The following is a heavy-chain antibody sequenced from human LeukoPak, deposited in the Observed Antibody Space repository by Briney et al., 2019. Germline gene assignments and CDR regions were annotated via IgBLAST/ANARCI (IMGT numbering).Heavy chain of an antibody. CDR1: GGSISSSSYY. CDR3: ARDRAAVAAADY. J-gene: IGHJ4*02. D-gene: IGHD6-13*01. V-gene: IGHV4-39*07. Sequence: SETLSLTCTASGGSISSSSYYWGWIRQPPGKGLEWIGSIYYSGSTYYNPSLKSRVTISVDTSKNQFSLKLSSVTAADTAVYYCARDRAAVAAADYWGQGTLVTVSS. CDR2: IYYSGST.